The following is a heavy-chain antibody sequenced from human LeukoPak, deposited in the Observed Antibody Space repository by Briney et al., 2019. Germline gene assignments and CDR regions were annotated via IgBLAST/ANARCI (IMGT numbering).Heavy chain of an antibody. CDR3: ARPRRGYSYGFFDN. J-gene: IGHJ4*02. Sequence: GGSLRLSCAASGFTLSDYYMIWIRQAPGKGLEWVSYISYTGDYTYNADSVKGRFTISRDNAKNSVYLQMNSLRAEDTAMYYCARPRRGYSYGFFDNWGQGTLVTVSS. D-gene: IGHD5-18*01. CDR2: ISYTGDYT. CDR1: GFTLSDYY. V-gene: IGHV3-11*04.